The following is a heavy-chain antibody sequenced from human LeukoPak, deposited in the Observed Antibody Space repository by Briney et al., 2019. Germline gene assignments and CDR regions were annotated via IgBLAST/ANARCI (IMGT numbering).Heavy chain of an antibody. D-gene: IGHD3-10*01. CDR3: AREGDTPGDY. J-gene: IGHJ4*02. Sequence: SGGSLRLSCAASGFTFSSYGMHWVRQAPGKGLEWVSSISSSSSYIYYADSVKGRFTISRDNAENSLYLQMNSLRAEDTAVYYCAREGDTPGDYWGQGTLVTVSS. CDR1: GFTFSSYG. CDR2: ISSSSSYI. V-gene: IGHV3-21*01.